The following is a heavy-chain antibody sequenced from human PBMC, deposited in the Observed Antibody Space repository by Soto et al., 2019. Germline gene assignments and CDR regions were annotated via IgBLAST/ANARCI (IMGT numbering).Heavy chain of an antibody. CDR2: IVVGSGNK. CDR1: GFTFTSSA. V-gene: IGHV1-58*01. J-gene: IGHJ4*02. D-gene: IGHD2-15*01. CDR3: AAVRGGNTNPTMYYFDY. Sequence: GASVKVSCKASGFTFTSSAVQWVRQARGQRLEWIGWIVVGSGNKNYAQKFQERVTITRDMSTSTAYMELSSLRSEDTAVYYCAAVRGGNTNPTMYYFDYWGQGTLVTVSS.